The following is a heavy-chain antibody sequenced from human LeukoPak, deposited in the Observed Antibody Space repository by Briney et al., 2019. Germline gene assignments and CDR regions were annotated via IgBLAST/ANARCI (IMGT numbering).Heavy chain of an antibody. CDR1: GFIFNNYG. CDR2: ISNDGGGT. V-gene: IGHV3-23*01. D-gene: IGHD3-22*01. J-gene: IGHJ5*02. Sequence: GGSLRLSCAASGFIFNNYGLIWVRQAPGKGLEWVSAISNDGGGTTYADFVKGRFTISRDDSRNTLFLQMNSLRGDDTALYYCAKGGSGYFLDLWGQGTLVTVSS. CDR3: AKGGSGYFLDL.